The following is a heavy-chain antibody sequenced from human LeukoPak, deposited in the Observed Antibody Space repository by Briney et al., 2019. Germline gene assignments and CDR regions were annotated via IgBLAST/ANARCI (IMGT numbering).Heavy chain of an antibody. CDR3: AKDDDDGSGSYWVYYYYGMDV. CDR1: GFTFSSYG. D-gene: IGHD3-10*01. CDR2: ISYDGSNK. Sequence: GGSLRLPCAASGFTFSSYGMHWVRQAPGKGLEWVAVISYDGSNKYYADSVKGRFTISRDNSKNTLYLQMNSLRAEDTAVYYCAKDDDDGSGSYWVYYYYGMDVWGKGTTVTVSS. V-gene: IGHV3-30*18. J-gene: IGHJ6*04.